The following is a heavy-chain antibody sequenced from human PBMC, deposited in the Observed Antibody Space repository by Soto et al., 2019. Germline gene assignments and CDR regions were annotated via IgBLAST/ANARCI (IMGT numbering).Heavy chain of an antibody. Sequence: SETLSLTCTVSGGSISSSSYYWGWILQPPGKGLEWIGSIYYSGSTYYNPSLKSRVTISVDTSKNQFSLKLSSVTEADTAVYYCARQIDYSNYPPLWYYYYGMDVWGQGTTVTVSS. CDR3: ARQIDYSNYPPLWYYYYGMDV. CDR1: GGSISSSSYY. J-gene: IGHJ6*02. D-gene: IGHD4-4*01. CDR2: IYYSGST. V-gene: IGHV4-39*01.